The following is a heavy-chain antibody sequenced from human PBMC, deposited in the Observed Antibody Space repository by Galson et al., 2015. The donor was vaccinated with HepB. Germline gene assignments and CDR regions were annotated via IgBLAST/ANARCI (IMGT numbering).Heavy chain of an antibody. V-gene: IGHV3-23*01. CDR2: IHGNGDYT. J-gene: IGHJ4*02. D-gene: IGHD3-16*01. CDR3: AKEGAEVGRPKIDS. Sequence: SLRLSCAASGFTFKNYGMSWVRQAPGKGLEWVSGIHGNGDYTYYVESVKGRFTISRDNSKNTLFLQMNSLRVDDTAICYCAKEGAEVGRPKIDSWGQGIQVTVSS. CDR1: GFTFKNYG.